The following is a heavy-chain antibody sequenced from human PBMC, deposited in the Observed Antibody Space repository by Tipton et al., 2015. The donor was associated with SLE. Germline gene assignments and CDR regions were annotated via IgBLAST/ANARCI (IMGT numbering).Heavy chain of an antibody. CDR1: GDSISNYY. D-gene: IGHD6-19*01. CDR2: IHFIGST. J-gene: IGHJ2*01. CDR3: ARVRPSTAVPGYWYLDL. Sequence: TLSLTCTVSGDSISNYYWSWIRQSPGKGLEWIGSIHFIGSTNYSPSLKSRVAISVDTSKNQFFLNMTSVAAADTAVYYCARVRPSTAVPGYWYLDLWGRGGLVTVSS. V-gene: IGHV4-59*12.